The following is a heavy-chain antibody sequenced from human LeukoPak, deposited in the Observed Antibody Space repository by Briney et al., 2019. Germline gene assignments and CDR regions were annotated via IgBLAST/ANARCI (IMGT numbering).Heavy chain of an antibody. CDR3: ARLPLRGNDEVDY. Sequence: SVKVSCKASGGTFTSYAISWVRQAPGQGLEWMGGIIPISGKANYAQKFQGRVTITADESTSTAYLELSSLRSEDTAVYYCARLPLRGNDEVDYWGQGTLVTVCS. J-gene: IGHJ4*02. CDR1: GGTFTSYA. V-gene: IGHV1-69*13. D-gene: IGHD1-1*01. CDR2: IIPISGKA.